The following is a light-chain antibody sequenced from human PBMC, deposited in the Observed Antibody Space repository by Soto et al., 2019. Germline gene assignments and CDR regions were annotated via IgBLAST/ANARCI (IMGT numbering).Light chain of an antibody. CDR2: DAS. CDR3: QQRSNWPPLT. Sequence: EIVLTQSPATLSLSPGERATLSCRASQSVSRYLAWYQQKPGQAPRLLIYDASNRATGIPARFSGSGSGTEFTLTISSLEPEDFAVYYCQQRSNWPPLTFGGGTKLEIK. CDR1: QSVSRY. J-gene: IGKJ4*01. V-gene: IGKV3-11*01.